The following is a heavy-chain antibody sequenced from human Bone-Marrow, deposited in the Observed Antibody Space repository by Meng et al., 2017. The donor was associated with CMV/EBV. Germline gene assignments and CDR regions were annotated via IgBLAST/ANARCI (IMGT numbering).Heavy chain of an antibody. CDR1: GFTFSDYY. CDR3: AREVLRFLEWPSYGMNV. Sequence: GESLKISCAASGFTFSDYYMSWVRQAPGKGLEWVSYISSSGSTIYYADSVKGRFTISRDNAKNSLYLQMNSLRAEDTAVYYCAREVLRFLEWPSYGMNVWARGTTVTVSS. J-gene: IGHJ6*02. D-gene: IGHD3-3*01. CDR2: ISSSGSTI. V-gene: IGHV3-11*04.